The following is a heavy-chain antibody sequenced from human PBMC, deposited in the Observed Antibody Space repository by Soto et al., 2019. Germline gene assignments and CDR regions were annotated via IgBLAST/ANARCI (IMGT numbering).Heavy chain of an antibody. CDR1: GYIFSDYG. V-gene: IGHV1-18*04. CDR2: ISGYSGNA. J-gene: IGHJ4*02. Sequence: QVQVMQSGAEVKKPGDSVKVSCKTSGYIFSDYGINWVRQAPGQGLEWMGWISGYSGNANLAQKFQGRVTMTTDKSTGTAYMELRRLGAEDTALYYCAKRTSGTTWGESDYWGQGTLVTVSS. D-gene: IGHD4-17*01. CDR3: AKRTSGTTWGESDY.